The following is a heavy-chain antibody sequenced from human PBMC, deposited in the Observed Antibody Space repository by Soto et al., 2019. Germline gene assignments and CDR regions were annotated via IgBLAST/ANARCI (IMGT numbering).Heavy chain of an antibody. J-gene: IGHJ4*02. CDR3: ALLDY. V-gene: IGHV3-30*03. D-gene: IGHD2-15*01. Sequence: QVQLVESGGGVVQPGRSLRLSCAASGFTFSSYGMHWVRQAPGKGLEWVAVISYDGSNKYYADSVKGRFTISRDNSKNTLHLQMNSLRAEDTAVYYCALLDYWGQGTLVTVSS. CDR2: ISYDGSNK. CDR1: GFTFSSYG.